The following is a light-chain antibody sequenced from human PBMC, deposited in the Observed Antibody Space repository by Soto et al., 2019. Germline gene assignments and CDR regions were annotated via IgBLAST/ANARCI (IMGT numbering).Light chain of an antibody. CDR1: QSISSY. V-gene: IGKV1-39*01. Sequence: DIQLTQSPSSLSASVVGEFTITFLASQSISSYLNWYQQKPGKAPKLLIYAASSLQSGVPSRFSGSGSGTDFTLTISSLQPEDFATYYCQQSYSTPLTFGGGTKVDIK. J-gene: IGKJ4*01. CDR2: AAS. CDR3: QQSYSTPLT.